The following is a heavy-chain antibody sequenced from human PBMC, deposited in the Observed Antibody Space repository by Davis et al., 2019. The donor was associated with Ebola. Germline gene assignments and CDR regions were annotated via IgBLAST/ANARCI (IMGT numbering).Heavy chain of an antibody. CDR1: GFTFSDYY. Sequence: GESLKISCAASGFTFSDYYMSWIRQAPGKGLEWVSYISSSGSTIYYADSVKGRFTISRDNAKNSLYLQMNSLRAEDTAVYYCARGRIVVGRYWFDPWGQGTLVTVSS. V-gene: IGHV3-11*04. J-gene: IGHJ5*02. CDR2: ISSSGSTI. D-gene: IGHD2-2*01. CDR3: ARGRIVVGRYWFDP.